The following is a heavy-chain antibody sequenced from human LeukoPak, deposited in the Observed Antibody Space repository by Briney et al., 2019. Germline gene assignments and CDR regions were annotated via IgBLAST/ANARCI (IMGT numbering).Heavy chain of an antibody. V-gene: IGHV4-39*07. CDR2: IYHSGTT. CDR3: ARGPYYFDS. Sequence: SETLSLTCTVSGGSISGSGYYRGWVRQAPGKGLEWIGSIYHSGTTYYNPYLKSRVTISVDTSRNQFSVRLSSVTAADTAVYYCARGPYYFDSWGQGTLVTASS. CDR1: GGSISGSGYY. J-gene: IGHJ4*02.